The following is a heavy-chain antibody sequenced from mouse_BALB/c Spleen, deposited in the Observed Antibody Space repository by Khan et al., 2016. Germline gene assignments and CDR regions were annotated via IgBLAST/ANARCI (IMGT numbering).Heavy chain of an antibody. V-gene: IGHV1-80*01. J-gene: IGHJ3*01. CDR2: IYPGDGDT. CDR3: ARASSSGYGAWFAD. Sequence: QVQLQQSGAELVRPGSSVKISCKASGYAFSSYWMNWVKQRPGQGLEWIGQIYPGDGDTNYNGTFKGKATLTADKSSSTAYMQLSSITSEDSAVXICARASSSGYGAWFADWCQGTLVTVSA. D-gene: IGHD3-1*01. CDR1: GYAFSSYW.